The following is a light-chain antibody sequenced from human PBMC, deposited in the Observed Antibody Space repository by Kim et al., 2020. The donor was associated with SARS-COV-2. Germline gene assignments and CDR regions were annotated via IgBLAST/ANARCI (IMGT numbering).Light chain of an antibody. CDR1: SLRNYY. CDR3: NSRDSSGNHVV. V-gene: IGLV3-19*01. CDR2: GKN. Sequence: ALGQTVRITCQGDSLRNYYANWYQQKTGQAPVLVIYGKNNRPSGIPDRFSGSTSGNTASLTITGAQAEDEADYYCNSRDSSGNHVVFGGGTQLTVL. J-gene: IGLJ2*01.